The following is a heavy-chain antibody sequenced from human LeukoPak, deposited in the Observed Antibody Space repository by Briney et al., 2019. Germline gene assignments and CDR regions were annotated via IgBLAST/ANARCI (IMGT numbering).Heavy chain of an antibody. CDR3: ASYYDFWSGHSEY. V-gene: IGHV4-34*01. J-gene: IGHJ4*02. Sequence: SETLSLTCAVYGGSFSGYYWNWIRQPPGKGLEWIGEINHSGSTNYNPSLKSRVTISVDTSKNQFSLKLTSVTAADTAVYYCASYYDFWSGHSEYWGQGTLVTVSS. CDR2: INHSGST. D-gene: IGHD3-3*01. CDR1: GGSFSGYY.